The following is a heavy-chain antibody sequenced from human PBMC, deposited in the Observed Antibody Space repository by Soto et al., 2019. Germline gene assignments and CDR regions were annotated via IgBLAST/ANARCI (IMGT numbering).Heavy chain of an antibody. CDR1: GGTFSSYA. CDR2: IIPIFGTA. D-gene: IGHD3-22*01. J-gene: IGHJ4*02. Sequence: SVKVSCKASGGTFSSYAISWVRQAPGQGLEWMGGIIPIFGTANYAQKFQGRVTITADESTSTACMELSSLRSEDTAVYYCARPGDHYYDSSGYFDYWGQGTLVTVSS. CDR3: ARPGDHYYDSSGYFDY. V-gene: IGHV1-69*13.